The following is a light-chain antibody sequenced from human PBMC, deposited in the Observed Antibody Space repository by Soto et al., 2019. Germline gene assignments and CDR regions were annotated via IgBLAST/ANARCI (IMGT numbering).Light chain of an antibody. V-gene: IGKV3-11*01. CDR1: QSVSNY. CDR2: DAS. CDR3: QQRSHWIT. Sequence: ESVWPQVDATRSLSRWERAARSFRARQSVSNYFARYQQKPGQAPRLLIYDASNRATGIPARFSGSGSGTDFTLTISCLEPEDFAVYYCQQRSHWITFGQGTRLEVK. J-gene: IGKJ5*01.